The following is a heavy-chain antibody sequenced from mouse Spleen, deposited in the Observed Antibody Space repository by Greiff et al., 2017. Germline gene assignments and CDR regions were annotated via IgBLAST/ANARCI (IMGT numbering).Heavy chain of an antibody. V-gene: IGHV3-1*01. CDR3: ARGLYYGSSYWYFDV. D-gene: IGHD1-1*01. CDR2: ISYSGST. CDR1: GYSITSGYD. Sequence: DVMLVESGPGMVKPSQSLSLTCTVTGYSITSGYDWHWIRHFPGNKLEWMGYISYSGSTNYNPSLKSRISITHDTSKNHFFLKLNSVTTEDTATYYCARGLYYGSSYWYFDVWGAGTTVTVSS. J-gene: IGHJ1*01.